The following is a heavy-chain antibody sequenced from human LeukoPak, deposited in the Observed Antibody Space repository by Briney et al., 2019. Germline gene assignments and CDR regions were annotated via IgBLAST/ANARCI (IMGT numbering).Heavy chain of an antibody. V-gene: IGHV1-2*06. CDR1: GYTFTGYY. CDR2: INPNSGGT. CDR3: ARVDWVRGVISDY. D-gene: IGHD3-10*01. J-gene: IGHJ4*02. Sequence: ASVKVSCKASGYTFTGYYMHWVRQAPRQGLEWMGRINPNSGGTNYAQKFRGRVTMTRDTSISTAYMELCRLRSDDTAVYYCARVDWVRGVISDYWGQGTLVTVSS.